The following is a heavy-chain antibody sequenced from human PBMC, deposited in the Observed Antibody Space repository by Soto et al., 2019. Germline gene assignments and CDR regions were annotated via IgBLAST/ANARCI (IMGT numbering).Heavy chain of an antibody. CDR3: ARESCGRDCELYHYGMDV. CDR1: GFPFSSYA. CDR2: ISYDGSNK. Sequence: GGSLRLSCAASGFPFSSYAMPLVRQSPGKGLEWVAVISYDGSNKYYADSVKGRFTISRDNSKNTLYLQMNSLRAEDTAMYYCARESCGRDCELYHYGMDVWGQGTVFTVSS. D-gene: IGHD2-21*01. V-gene: IGHV3-30-3*01. J-gene: IGHJ6*02.